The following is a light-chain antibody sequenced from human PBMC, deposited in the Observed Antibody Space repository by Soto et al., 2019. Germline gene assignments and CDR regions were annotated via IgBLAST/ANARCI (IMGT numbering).Light chain of an antibody. CDR3: QQYNSYSPVT. J-gene: IGKJ2*01. CDR1: QSISSW. Sequence: DIQMTQSPSTLSASVGDRVTITCRASQSISSWLAWYQQKPGKAATLLIYDGSSLESGVPSRFSGSGSGTEFTLTISSLQADDFATYYCQQYNSYSPVTFGQGTKLEIK. CDR2: DGS. V-gene: IGKV1-5*01.